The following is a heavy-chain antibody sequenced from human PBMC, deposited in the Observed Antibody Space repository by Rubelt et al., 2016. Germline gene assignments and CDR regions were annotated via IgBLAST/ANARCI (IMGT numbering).Heavy chain of an antibody. J-gene: IGHJ4*02. CDR2: INAGTGNT. CDR1: GYTLSSCA. CDR3: ARVPKAGTTYDY. V-gene: IGHV1-3*01. D-gene: IGHD6-13*01. Sequence: QVQLVQSGAEVKKPGASVKVSCKASGYTLSSCALHWVRQAPGHTLEWLGWINAGTGNTQYSQKFQGRVTISAGTSANTAYMEVNSLRSEDTGVFYCARVPKAGTTYDYWGQGTLVTVSS.